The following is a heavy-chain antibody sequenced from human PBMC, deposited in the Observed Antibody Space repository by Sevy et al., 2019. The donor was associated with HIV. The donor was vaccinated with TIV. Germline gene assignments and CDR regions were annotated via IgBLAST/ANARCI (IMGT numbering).Heavy chain of an antibody. V-gene: IGHV1-18*04. J-gene: IGHJ3*02. CDR1: GYTFTSYG. D-gene: IGHD6-19*01. CDR3: AREGGPGIAVAGTVAFDI. Sequence: ASVKVSCKAYGYTFTSYGISWVRQAPGQGLEWMGWISAYNGNTNYAQKLQGRVTMTTDTSTSTAYMELRSLRSDDTAVYYCAREGGPGIAVAGTVAFDIWGQGTMVTVSS. CDR2: ISAYNGNT.